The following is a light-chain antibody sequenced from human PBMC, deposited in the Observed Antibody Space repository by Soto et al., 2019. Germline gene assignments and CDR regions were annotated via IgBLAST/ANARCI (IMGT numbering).Light chain of an antibody. CDR3: HQYKAHPPT. CDR1: EDISNF. Sequence: DIQMTQSPSSLSASVGDRVTITCRASEDISNFLAWFQQRPGEAPQSLMFEASYLESGVSSRFSGSGYGTDFTLTISRLQPEDIATYYCHQYKAHPPTCGGGARCIS. J-gene: IGKJ4*01. CDR2: EAS. V-gene: IGKV1-16*01.